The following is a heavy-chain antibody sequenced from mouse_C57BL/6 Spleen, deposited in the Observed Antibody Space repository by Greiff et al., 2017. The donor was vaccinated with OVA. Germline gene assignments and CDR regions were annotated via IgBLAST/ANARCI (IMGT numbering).Heavy chain of an antibody. V-gene: IGHV2-5*01. CDR3: AKNYGSSYGDYFDY. CDR1: GFSLTSYG. CDR2: IWRGGST. J-gene: IGHJ2*01. D-gene: IGHD1-1*01. Sequence: VQRVESGPGLVQPSQSLSITCTVSGFSLTSYGVHWVRQSPGKGLEWLGVIWRGGSTDYNAAFMSRLSITKDNSKSQVFFKMNSLQADDTAIYYGAKNYGSSYGDYFDYWGQGTTLTVSS.